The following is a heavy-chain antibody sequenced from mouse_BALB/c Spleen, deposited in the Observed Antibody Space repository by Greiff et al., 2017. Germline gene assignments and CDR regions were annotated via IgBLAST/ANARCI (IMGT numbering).Heavy chain of an antibody. J-gene: IGHJ3*01. V-gene: IGHV2-2*02. CDR2: IWSGGST. D-gene: IGHD4-1*01. CDR1: GFSLTSYG. Sequence: VQLQQSGPGLVQPSQSLSITCTVSGFSLTSYGVHWVRQSPGKGLEWLGVIWSGGSTDYNAAFISRLSISKDNSKSQVFFKMNSLQANDTAIYYCASLTGRFAYWGQGTLVTVSA. CDR3: ASLTGRFAY.